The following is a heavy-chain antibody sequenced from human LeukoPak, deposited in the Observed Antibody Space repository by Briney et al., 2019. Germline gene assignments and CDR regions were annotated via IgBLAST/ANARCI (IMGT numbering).Heavy chain of an antibody. Sequence: GGSLRLSCAASGFTFDDYAMHWVRQAPGKGLEWVSGISWNSGSIGYADSVKGRFTISRDNAKNSLYLQMNSLRAEDTALYYCARDGDWGSRLAFDIWGQGTMVTVSS. CDR2: ISWNSGSI. CDR3: ARDGDWGSRLAFDI. J-gene: IGHJ3*02. D-gene: IGHD7-27*01. CDR1: GFTFDDYA. V-gene: IGHV3-9*01.